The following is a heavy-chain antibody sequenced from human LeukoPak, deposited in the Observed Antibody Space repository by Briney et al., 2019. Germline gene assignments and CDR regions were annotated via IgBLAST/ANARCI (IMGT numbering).Heavy chain of an antibody. CDR3: ARGTRLRAAAGTYGDY. CDR1: GFTFSSYA. V-gene: IGHV3-30-3*01. J-gene: IGHJ4*02. CDR2: ISYDGSNK. Sequence: PGGSLRLSCAASGFTFSSYAMHWVRQAPGKGLEWVAVISYDGSNKYYADSVKGRFTISRDNSKNTLYLQMNSLRAEDTAVYYCARGTRLRAAAGTYGDYWGQGTLVTVSS. D-gene: IGHD6-13*01.